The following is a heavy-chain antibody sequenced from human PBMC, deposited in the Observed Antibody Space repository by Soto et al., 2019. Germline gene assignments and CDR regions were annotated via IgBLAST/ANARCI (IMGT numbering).Heavy chain of an antibody. J-gene: IGHJ4*02. Sequence: QGHLVQSGAEVKRPGASVSVSCQASGFTFNTHGFTWVRQAPGQGLEWMVWNSALNGRTFYAPNFQGRVTMTTDSSSNTSHMELRGLRSDDTAVYYCAAATSIALGFRYLGQGTLVTVSS. CDR3: AAATSIALGFRY. V-gene: IGHV1-18*04. CDR1: GFTFNTHG. CDR2: NSALNGRT. D-gene: IGHD3-3*02.